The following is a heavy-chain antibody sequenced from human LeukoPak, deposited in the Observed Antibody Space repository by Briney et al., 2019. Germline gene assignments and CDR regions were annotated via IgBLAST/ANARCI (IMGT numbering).Heavy chain of an antibody. CDR3: ARFGYVAAVDV. V-gene: IGHV3-7*01. J-gene: IGHJ4*02. CDR2: INPAGSET. D-gene: IGHD2-15*01. Sequence: GGSLRLSCAASGFSFSAYWMTWVRQAPGTGLEWMANINPAGSETYYVDPVKGRFSISRDNAKNLVYLQMNSLRAEDTAVYHCARFGYVAAVDVWGQGTPVTVSS. CDR1: GFSFSAYW.